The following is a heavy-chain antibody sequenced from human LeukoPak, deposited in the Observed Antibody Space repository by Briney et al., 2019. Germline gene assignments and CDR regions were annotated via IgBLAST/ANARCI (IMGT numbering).Heavy chain of an antibody. Sequence: GRSLRLSCAASGFTFSSYAMHWVRQAPGKGLEWVAVISYDGSNKYYADSVQGRFAISRDNSKNTLYLQMNSLRVEDTAVYFCARDPNGDYIGTFDMWGRGIMVSVSS. V-gene: IGHV3-30*09. CDR1: GFTFSSYA. CDR3: ARDPNGDYIGTFDM. CDR2: ISYDGSNK. J-gene: IGHJ3*02. D-gene: IGHD4-17*01.